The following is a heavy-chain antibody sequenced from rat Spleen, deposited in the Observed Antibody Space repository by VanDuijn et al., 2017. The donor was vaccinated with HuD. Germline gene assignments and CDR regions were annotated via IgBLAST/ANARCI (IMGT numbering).Heavy chain of an antibody. D-gene: IGHD1-12*03. J-gene: IGHJ2*01. CDR2: ISSGGTT. CDR1: GFSLTNNG. Sequence: QVQLRESGPGLVQPSQTLSLTCTVSGFSLTNNGVNWVRQPPGKGLEWIAAISSGGTTYYNSPLKSRLSISRDTSKSQVFLKMNSLQTEDTAIYFCTTFYYYDGYYRDYWGQGVMVTVSS. CDR3: TTFYYYDGYYRDY. V-gene: IGHV2S12*01.